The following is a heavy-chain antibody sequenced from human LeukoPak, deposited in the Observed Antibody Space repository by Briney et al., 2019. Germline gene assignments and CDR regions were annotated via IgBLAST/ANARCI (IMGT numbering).Heavy chain of an antibody. D-gene: IGHD6-19*01. Sequence: PSQTLSLTCTVSGYSISSGYYWGWIRQPPGKGLEWIGSIYHSGSTYYNPSLKSRVTISVDTSKNQFSLKLSSVTAADTAVYYCARRLAVAGFDYWGQGTLVTVSS. CDR3: ARRLAVAGFDY. CDR1: GYSISSGYY. J-gene: IGHJ4*02. CDR2: IYHSGST. V-gene: IGHV4-38-2*02.